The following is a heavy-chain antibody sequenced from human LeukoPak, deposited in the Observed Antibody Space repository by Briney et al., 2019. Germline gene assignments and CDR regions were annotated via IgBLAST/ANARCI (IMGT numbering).Heavy chain of an antibody. Sequence: GGSLRLSCAASGFTFSSYGMHWVRQAPGKGLEWVAFIRYDGSNKYYADSVKGRFTISRDNSKNTLYLQMNSLRAEDTAVYYCAKYPLPITMVRGVDSWGQGTLVTVSS. CDR3: AKYPLPITMVRGVDS. CDR1: GFTFSSYG. D-gene: IGHD3-10*01. CDR2: IRYDGSNK. V-gene: IGHV3-30*02. J-gene: IGHJ4*02.